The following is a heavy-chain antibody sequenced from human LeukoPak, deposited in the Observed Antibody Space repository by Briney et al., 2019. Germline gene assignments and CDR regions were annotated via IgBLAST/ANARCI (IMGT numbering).Heavy chain of an antibody. Sequence: SVTVSCKASGGTFSSYAISWVRQAPGQGLEWMGGIIPIFGTANYAQKFQGRVTITTDESTSTAYMELSSLRSEDTAVYYCARSKQLVFGVSFDYWGQGTLVTVSS. D-gene: IGHD6-13*01. CDR2: IIPIFGTA. CDR1: GGTFSSYA. CDR3: ARSKQLVFGVSFDY. J-gene: IGHJ4*02. V-gene: IGHV1-69*05.